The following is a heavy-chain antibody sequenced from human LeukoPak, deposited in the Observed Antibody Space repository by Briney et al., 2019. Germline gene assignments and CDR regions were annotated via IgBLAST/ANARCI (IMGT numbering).Heavy chain of an antibody. CDR2: ISAYNGDT. D-gene: IGHD2-2*01. CDR1: GYTFTIYG. Sequence: ASVNVSCKASGYTFTIYGISWVRQAPGQGLEWMGWISAYNGDTNYAQKFQGRVTTTTDTSTSTAYMELRSLRSDDTAVYYCAQMAVPATAMNYWGQGTLVTVSS. CDR3: AQMAVPATAMNY. J-gene: IGHJ4*02. V-gene: IGHV1-18*01.